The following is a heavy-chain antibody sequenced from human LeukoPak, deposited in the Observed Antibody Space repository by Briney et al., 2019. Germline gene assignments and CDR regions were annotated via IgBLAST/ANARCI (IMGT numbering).Heavy chain of an antibody. CDR1: GYTFTSYA. CDR3: ARDITMVRGVTNGLDY. Sequence: ASVKVSCKASGYTFTSYAMNWVRQAPGQGLEWMGWIDTNIGNPTYAQGFTGRFVFSLDTSVSTAYLQISSLKAEDTAVYYCARDITMVRGVTNGLDYWGQGTLVAVSS. D-gene: IGHD3-10*01. V-gene: IGHV7-4-1*02. CDR2: IDTNIGNP. J-gene: IGHJ4*02.